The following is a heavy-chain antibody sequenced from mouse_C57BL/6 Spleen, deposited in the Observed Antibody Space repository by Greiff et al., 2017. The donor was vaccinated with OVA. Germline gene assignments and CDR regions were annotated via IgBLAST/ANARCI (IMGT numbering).Heavy chain of an antibody. J-gene: IGHJ2*01. V-gene: IGHV1-80*01. CDR3: ARYINYGYYFDY. Sequence: VQLQQSGAELVKPGASVKISCKASGYAFSSYWMNWVKQRPGKGLEWIGQIYPGDGDTNYNGKFKGKATLTADKSSSTAYMQLSSLTSEDSAVYFCARYINYGYYFDYWGQGTTLTVSS. D-gene: IGHD2-5*01. CDR2: IYPGDGDT. CDR1: GYAFSSYW.